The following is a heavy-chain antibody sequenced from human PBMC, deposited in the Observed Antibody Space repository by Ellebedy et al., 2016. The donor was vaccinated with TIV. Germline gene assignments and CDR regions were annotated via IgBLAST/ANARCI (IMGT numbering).Heavy chain of an antibody. CDR1: GFTFSSYG. V-gene: IGHV3-33*01. J-gene: IGHJ4*02. D-gene: IGHD4-23*01. CDR2: IWYDGSNK. Sequence: PGGSLRLSCAASGFTFSSYGMHWVRQAPGKGLEWVAVIWYDGSNKYYADSVKGRFTISRDNSKNTLYLQMNSLRAEDTAVYLCARDRAATTVADYFDCWGQGTLVTVSS. CDR3: ARDRAATTVADYFDC.